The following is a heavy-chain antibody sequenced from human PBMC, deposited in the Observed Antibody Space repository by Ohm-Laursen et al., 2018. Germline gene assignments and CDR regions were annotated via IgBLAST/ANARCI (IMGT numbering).Heavy chain of an antibody. CDR3: AREVGATTVYFQH. J-gene: IGHJ1*01. CDR1: GFTFSSYS. D-gene: IGHD1-26*01. Sequence: SLRLSCTASGFTFSSYSMNWVRQAPGKGLEWVSSISSSSSYIYYADSVKGRFTISRDNAKNSLYLQMNSLRAEDTAVYYCAREVGATTVYFQHWGQGTLVTVSS. V-gene: IGHV3-21*01. CDR2: ISSSSSYI.